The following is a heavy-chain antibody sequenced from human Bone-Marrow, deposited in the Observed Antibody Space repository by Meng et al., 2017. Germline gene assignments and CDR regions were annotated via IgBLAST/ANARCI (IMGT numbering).Heavy chain of an antibody. D-gene: IGHD3-10*01. CDR3: ARGGGGSIVDY. CDR2: IRGTDGTT. Sequence: GESLKISCAASGFIFHNYAMMWVRQAPGKGLAWVSIIRGTDGTTYYADSVKGRFTISRDNSKSILYLQLNSLGAEDTALYYWARGGGGSIVDYWGQGTLVTVSS. J-gene: IGHJ4*02. CDR1: GFIFHNYA. V-gene: IGHV3-23*01.